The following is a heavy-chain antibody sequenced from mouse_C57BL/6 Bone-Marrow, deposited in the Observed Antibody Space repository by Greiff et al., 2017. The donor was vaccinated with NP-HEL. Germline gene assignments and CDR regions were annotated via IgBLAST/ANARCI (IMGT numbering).Heavy chain of an antibody. CDR2: INPSDSYT. J-gene: IGHJ4*01. V-gene: IGHV1-50*01. CDR3: AREYYYGSSYWSYEDY. D-gene: IGHD1-1*01. CDR1: GYTFTSYW. Sequence: QVQLQQPGAELVKPGASVKLSCKASGYTFTSYWMQWVKQRPGPGLEWIGEINPSDSYTNYNQKFKGKATLTVDTSTSTAYMQLSSLTSEDSAVYDCAREYYYGSSYWSYEDYWGQGTSVTVSS.